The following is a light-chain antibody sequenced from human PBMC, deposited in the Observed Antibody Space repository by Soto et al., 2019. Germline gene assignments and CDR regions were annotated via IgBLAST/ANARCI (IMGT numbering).Light chain of an antibody. CDR3: AAWDDTVRSYV. V-gene: IGLV1-47*01. Sequence: QSVLTQPSSVSGTPGQGVTIYCSGSISNIGNNYVYWFQQLPGTAPKVLSNRNDQRPSGVPDRFSGSKSGTSTSLAISGLRSEDEADYYCAAWDDTVRSYVFGTGTKLTVL. CDR1: ISNIGNNY. J-gene: IGLJ1*01. CDR2: RND.